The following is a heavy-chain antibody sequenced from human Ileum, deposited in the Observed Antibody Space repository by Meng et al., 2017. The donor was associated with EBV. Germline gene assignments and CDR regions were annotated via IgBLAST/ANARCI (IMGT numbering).Heavy chain of an antibody. CDR2: MSYTGST. CDR1: NGSVRSDGYY. CDR3: ARERGGGDRGIQ. V-gene: IGHV4-61*08. J-gene: IGHJ4*02. D-gene: IGHD2-21*02. Sequence: QVQMQGSGPGLVKRSEALSLTCSVTNGSVRSDGYYWTWIRQTPGKGLEWIVFMSYTGSTNYKSTLKSRVTISVDKSKNQFSLKLSSVTAADTAVYHCARERGGGDRGIQWGQGTLVTVSS.